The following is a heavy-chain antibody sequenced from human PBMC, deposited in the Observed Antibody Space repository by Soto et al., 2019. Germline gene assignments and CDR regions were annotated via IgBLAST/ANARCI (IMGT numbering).Heavy chain of an antibody. V-gene: IGHV1-69*01. CDR2: IIPIFGTA. Sequence: QVQLVQSEAEVKKPGSSVKVSCKASGGTFSSYAISWVRQAPGQGLECMGGIIPIFGTANYAQKFQGRVTITADESTSTAYMELSSLRSEDTAVYYCAAEGAAAFSRGWLGSWGQGTMVTVSS. CDR1: GGTFSSYA. J-gene: IGHJ3*01. CDR3: AAEGAAAFSRGWLGS. D-gene: IGHD6-13*01.